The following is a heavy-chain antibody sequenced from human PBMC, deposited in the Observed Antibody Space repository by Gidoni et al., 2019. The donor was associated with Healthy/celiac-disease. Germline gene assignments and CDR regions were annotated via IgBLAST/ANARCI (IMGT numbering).Heavy chain of an antibody. V-gene: IGHV1-69*01. Sequence: QVQLVQSGAEVKKPGSSVKVSCKASGGTFSSYAISWVRQAPGQGLEWMGGIIPIFGTANYAQKFQGRVTITADESTSTAYMELSSLRSEDTAVYYCARVGGLGRLAVAGTGVFDYWGQGTLVTVSS. CDR2: IIPIFGTA. J-gene: IGHJ4*02. D-gene: IGHD6-19*01. CDR1: GGTFSSYA. CDR3: ARVGGLGRLAVAGTGVFDY.